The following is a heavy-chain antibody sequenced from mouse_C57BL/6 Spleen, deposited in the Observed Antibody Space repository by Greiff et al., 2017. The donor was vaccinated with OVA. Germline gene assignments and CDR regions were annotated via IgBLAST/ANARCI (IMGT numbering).Heavy chain of an antibody. V-gene: IGHV1-54*01. Sequence: VQLQQSGAELVRPGTSVKVSCKASGYAFTNYWIGWVKQRPGKGLEWIGVINPGSGGTNYNEKFKGKATLTAAKSSSTAYMQLSSLTSEDSAVYFCARREENYDGGFFDYWGQGTTRTVSS. D-gene: IGHD1-1*02. J-gene: IGHJ2*01. CDR3: ARREENYDGGFFDY. CDR2: INPGSGGT. CDR1: GYAFTNYW.